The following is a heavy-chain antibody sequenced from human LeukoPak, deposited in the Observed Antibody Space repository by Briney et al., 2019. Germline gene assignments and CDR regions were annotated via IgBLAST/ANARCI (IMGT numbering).Heavy chain of an antibody. D-gene: IGHD4-17*01. V-gene: IGHV1-46*01. CDR1: GYTFTSYY. CDR2: INPSGGST. J-gene: IGHJ4*02. Sequence: GASVKVSCKTSGYTFTSYYIHWVRHAPRQGLEWMGIINPSGGSTSYAQKFQGRVTMTRDTSTSTVYMYLSSLRSEHTAVYYCARDSLYGVVDYWRQGSLVTV. CDR3: ARDSLYGVVDY.